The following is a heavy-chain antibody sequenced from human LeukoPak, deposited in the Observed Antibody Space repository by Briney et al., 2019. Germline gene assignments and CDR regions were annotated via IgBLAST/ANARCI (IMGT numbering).Heavy chain of an antibody. Sequence: PGGSLRLSCVGFGFSLSRDWMTWVRQAPGTGLEWVANIKEDGSEKYYVDSVKGRFTISRDNAKNSLYLQMNNLRAEDTAVYFCARPVNRLFLFWGPGTLVTVSS. J-gene: IGHJ4*02. CDR1: GFSLSRDW. V-gene: IGHV3-7*01. CDR3: ARPVNRLFLF. CDR2: IKEDGSEK. D-gene: IGHD2-21*01.